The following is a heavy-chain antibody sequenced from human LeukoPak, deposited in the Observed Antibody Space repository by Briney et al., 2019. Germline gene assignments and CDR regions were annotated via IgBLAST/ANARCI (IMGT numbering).Heavy chain of an antibody. D-gene: IGHD3-9*01. CDR3: ARVVDYDILRKTYYYGMDV. V-gene: IGHV4-4*07. J-gene: IGHJ6*02. Sequence: SETLSLTCTVSGGSISSSYWSWIRQPAGKGLEWIGRMYISGNTNYNPSLENRVTMSLDTAKNQFSLKLSSVTAADTAVYYCARVVDYDILRKTYYYGMDVWGQGTTVTVSS. CDR2: MYISGNT. CDR1: GGSISSSY.